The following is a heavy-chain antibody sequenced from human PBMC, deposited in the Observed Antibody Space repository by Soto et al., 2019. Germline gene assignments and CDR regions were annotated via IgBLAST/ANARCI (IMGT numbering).Heavy chain of an antibody. V-gene: IGHV4-39*01. J-gene: IGHJ4*02. CDR3: ARLIVVVPAAITMVGYFDY. CDR2: IYYSGST. Sequence: SETLSLTCTVSGGSISSSSYYWGWIRQPPGKGLEWIGSIYYSGSTYYNPSLKSRVTISVDTSKNQFSLKLSSVTAADTAVYYCARLIVVVPAAITMVGYFDYWGQGTLVTVSS. D-gene: IGHD2-2*01. CDR1: GGSISSSSYY.